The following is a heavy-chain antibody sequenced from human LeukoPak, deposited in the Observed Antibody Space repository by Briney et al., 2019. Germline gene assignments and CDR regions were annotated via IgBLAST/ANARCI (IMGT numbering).Heavy chain of an antibody. CDR1: GFTFSSYS. Sequence: GGSLRLSCAASGFTFSSYSMNWVRQAPGKGLEWVSSISSSSGYIYYADSVKGRFTISRDNAKNSLYLQMNSLRAEDTAVYYCARGGHDILTGYNYYYYYGMDVWGQGTTVTVSS. J-gene: IGHJ6*02. D-gene: IGHD3-9*01. CDR3: ARGGHDILTGYNYYYYYGMDV. CDR2: ISSSSGYI. V-gene: IGHV3-21*01.